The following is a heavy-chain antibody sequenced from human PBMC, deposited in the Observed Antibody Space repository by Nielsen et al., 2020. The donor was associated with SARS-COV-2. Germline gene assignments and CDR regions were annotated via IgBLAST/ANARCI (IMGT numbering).Heavy chain of an antibody. CDR1: GVSSSYY. V-gene: IGHV4-39*01. D-gene: IGHD2-8*02. CDR3: ATRYCTGSTCNIGSFDY. CDR2: SYHSGST. Sequence: SETLSLTCTVSGVSSSYYWGWIRQPPGKGLEWIGTSYHSGSTYYSPSLESRVTMSVDTSKNQFSLRLSSVTAADTAVYYCATRYCTGSTCNIGSFDYWGQGALVTVSP. J-gene: IGHJ4*02.